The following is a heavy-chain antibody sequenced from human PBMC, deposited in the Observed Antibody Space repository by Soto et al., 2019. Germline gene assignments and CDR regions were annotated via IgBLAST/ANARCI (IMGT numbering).Heavy chain of an antibody. V-gene: IGHV1-69*12. Sequence: QVQLVQSGAEVKKPGSSVKVSCKASGGTFSSYAISWVRQAPGQGLEWMGGIIPIFGTANYAQKFQGRVTITADESTSTAYMELSSLRSEDTAVYYCARGGAAVRDIVGYYYYYGMDVWGQGTTVTVSS. D-gene: IGHD5-12*01. CDR3: ARGGAAVRDIVGYYYYYGMDV. CDR2: IIPIFGTA. J-gene: IGHJ6*02. CDR1: GGTFSSYA.